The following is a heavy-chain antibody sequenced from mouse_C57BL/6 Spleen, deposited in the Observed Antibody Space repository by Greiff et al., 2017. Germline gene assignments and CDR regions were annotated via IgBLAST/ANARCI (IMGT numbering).Heavy chain of an antibody. CDR2: IRSKSNNYAT. V-gene: IGHV10-1*01. CDR3: VRQYSNSYYFDY. CDR1: GFSFNTYA. J-gene: IGHJ2*01. Sequence: VQLKESGGGLVQPKGSLKLSCAASGFSFNTYAMNWVRQAPGKGLEWVARIRSKSNNYATYYADSVKDSFTISRDDSESMLYLQMNNLKTEDTAMYYCVRQYSNSYYFDYWGQGTTLTVSS. D-gene: IGHD2-5*01.